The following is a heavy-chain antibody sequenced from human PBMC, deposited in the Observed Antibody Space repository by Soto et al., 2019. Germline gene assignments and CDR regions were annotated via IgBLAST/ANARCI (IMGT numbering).Heavy chain of an antibody. CDR3: ARGKYYYDSTGPSNWFDP. J-gene: IGHJ5*02. Sequence: TLSPTCAVSGSSISSGCYSWSWFRQPPGKGLEWIGYIYHSGSTYYNPSLKSRVTISVDRSKNQFSLKLSSVTAADTAVYYCARGKYYYDSTGPSNWFDPWGQGTLVT. D-gene: IGHD3-22*01. CDR1: GSSISSGCYS. CDR2: IYHSGST. V-gene: IGHV4-30-2*01.